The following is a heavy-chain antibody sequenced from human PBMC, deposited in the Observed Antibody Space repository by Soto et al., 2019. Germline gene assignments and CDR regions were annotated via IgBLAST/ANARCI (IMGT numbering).Heavy chain of an antibody. Sequence: QVQLVQSGAEVKMPGSSVKVSCKTSGGTFSSNALTWLRQAPGQGLEWMGGIIPMFGTTYTSQKFQGRVAISADETTSTLELSSLRSEDTAVYFCARCDVCYPGGDDAFDMWGQGTTVIVSS. CDR1: GGTFSSNA. D-gene: IGHD2-21*02. CDR3: ARCDVCYPGGDDAFDM. CDR2: IIPMFGTT. V-gene: IGHV1-69*01. J-gene: IGHJ3*02.